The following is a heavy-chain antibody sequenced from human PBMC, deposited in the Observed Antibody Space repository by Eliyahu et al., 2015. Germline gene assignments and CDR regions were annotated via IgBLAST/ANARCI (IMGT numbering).Heavy chain of an antibody. CDR3: ARDLGSDSYDYVYNYGLDV. CDR2: ISAYNGNT. V-gene: IGHV1-18*04. CDR1: GNTFTNYG. J-gene: IGHJ6*02. D-gene: IGHD3-16*01. Sequence: QVQLVQSGAEVKKPGASVKXSCKXSGNTFTNYGFSWVRQAPGQGLEWMGWISAYNGNTNYAQKLQGRVTMTTDTSTNTAYMELRSLRSDDTAVYYCARDLGSDSYDYVYNYGLDVWGQGTTVTVSS.